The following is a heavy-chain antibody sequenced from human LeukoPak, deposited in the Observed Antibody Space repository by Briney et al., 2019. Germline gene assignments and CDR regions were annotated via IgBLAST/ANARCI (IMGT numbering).Heavy chain of an antibody. CDR1: GGSISSGDYY. J-gene: IGHJ6*02. CDR3: ARTLIRQISLYYYYYYGMDV. D-gene: IGHD6-6*01. Sequence: SETLSLTCTVSGGSISSGDYYWSWIRQPPGKGLEWIGYIYYSGSTYYNPSLKSRVTISVDTSKNQFSLKLSSVTAADTAVYYCARTLIRQISLYYYYYYGMDVWGQGTTVTVSS. V-gene: IGHV4-30-4*01. CDR2: IYYSGST.